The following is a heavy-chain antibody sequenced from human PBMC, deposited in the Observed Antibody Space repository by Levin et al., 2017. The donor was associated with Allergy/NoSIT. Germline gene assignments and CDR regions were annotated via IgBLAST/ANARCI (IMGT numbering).Heavy chain of an antibody. CDR2: IYWDDDK. J-gene: IGHJ6*03. CDR1: GFSLSTSGVG. Sequence: SGPTLVKPTQTLTLTCTFSGFSLSTSGVGVGWIRQPPGKALEWLALIYWDDDKRYSPSLKSRLTITKDTSKNQVVLTMTNMDPVDTATYYCAHTTRTTYTYYDILTGPHSYDYYMDVWGKGTTVTVSS. V-gene: IGHV2-5*02. D-gene: IGHD3-9*01. CDR3: AHTTRTTYTYYDILTGPHSYDYYMDV.